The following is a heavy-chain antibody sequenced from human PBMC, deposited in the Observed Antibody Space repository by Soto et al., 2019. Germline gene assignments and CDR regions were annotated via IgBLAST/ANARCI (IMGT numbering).Heavy chain of an antibody. CDR2: IVVGSGNT. CDR3: AADEVVWWLRPFTHYYYGMDV. Sequence: QMQLVLSGPEVKKPGTSVKISCKASGCTFTSSAVQWVRQARGQRLEWIGWIVVGSGNTNYAQKFQERVTITRDMSTSTAYMELSSLRSEDTAVYYCAADEVVWWLRPFTHYYYGMDVWGQGTTVTVSS. J-gene: IGHJ6*02. CDR1: GCTFTSSA. V-gene: IGHV1-58*01. D-gene: IGHD5-12*01.